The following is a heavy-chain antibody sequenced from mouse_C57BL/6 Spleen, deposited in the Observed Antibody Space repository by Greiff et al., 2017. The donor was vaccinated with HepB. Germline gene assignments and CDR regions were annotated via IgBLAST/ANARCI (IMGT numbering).Heavy chain of an antibody. V-gene: IGHV1-80*01. CDR3: ARRGLRRDGYAMDY. J-gene: IGHJ4*01. D-gene: IGHD2-4*01. CDR1: GYAFSSYW. CDR2: IYPGDGDT. Sequence: VKLLESGAELVKPGASVKISCKASGYAFSSYWMNWVKQRPGKGLEWIGQIYPGDGDTNYNGKFKGKATLTADKSSSTAYMQLSSLTSEDSAVYFCARRGLRRDGYAMDYWGQGTSVTVSS.